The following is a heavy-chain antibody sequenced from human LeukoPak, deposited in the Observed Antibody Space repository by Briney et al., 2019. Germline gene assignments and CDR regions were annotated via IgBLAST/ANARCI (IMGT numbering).Heavy chain of an antibody. Sequence: GGSLRLSCAASGFTFSSHSMNWVRQAPGKGLEWVSSISSSSSYIYYADSVKGRFTISRDNAKNSLYLQMNSLRAEDTAVYYCARANYGGNNRYFDYWGQGTLVTVSS. CDR3: ARANYGGNNRYFDY. V-gene: IGHV3-21*01. CDR2: ISSSSSYI. J-gene: IGHJ4*02. CDR1: GFTFSSHS. D-gene: IGHD4-23*01.